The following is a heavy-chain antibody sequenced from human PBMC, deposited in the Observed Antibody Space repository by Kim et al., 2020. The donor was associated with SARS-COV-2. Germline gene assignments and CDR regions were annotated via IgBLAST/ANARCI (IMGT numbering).Heavy chain of an antibody. CDR3: TRNIACGMDV. CDR2: T. V-gene: IGHV3-74*01. Sequence: TGSADYVKGRFNISRDNAKNTLFMQMNSLRAEDTAVYYCTRNIACGMDVWDQGTTVTISS. J-gene: IGHJ6*02. D-gene: IGHD2-21*01.